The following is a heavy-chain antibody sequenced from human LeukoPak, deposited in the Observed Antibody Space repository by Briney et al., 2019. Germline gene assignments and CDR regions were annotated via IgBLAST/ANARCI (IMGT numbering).Heavy chain of an antibody. J-gene: IGHJ4*02. CDR2: IYYSGST. CDR1: GGSISTFY. V-gene: IGHV4-59*01. D-gene: IGHD3-3*01. CDR3: ARTSGFWSGYPFDY. Sequence: PSETLSLTCTVSGGSISTFYWSWIRQPPGKGLEWIGYIYYSGSTNYNPSLKSRVSISVDTSKKQVSLKLSSVTAADTAVYYCARTSGFWSGYPFDYWGQGTLVTVSS.